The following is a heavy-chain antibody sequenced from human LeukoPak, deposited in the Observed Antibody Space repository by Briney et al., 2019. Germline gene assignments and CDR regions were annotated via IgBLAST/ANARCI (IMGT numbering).Heavy chain of an antibody. CDR3: ARDRVGATDYFDY. V-gene: IGHV3-23*01. D-gene: IGHD1-26*01. Sequence: GGSLRLSCAASGFTFSSYAMSWVRQAPGKGLEWVSGISGSGDNTYYADSVKGRFTISRDNPKNTLYLQMNSLRAEDTAVYYCARDRVGATDYFDYWGQGTLVTVSS. CDR1: GFTFSSYA. J-gene: IGHJ4*02. CDR2: ISGSGDNT.